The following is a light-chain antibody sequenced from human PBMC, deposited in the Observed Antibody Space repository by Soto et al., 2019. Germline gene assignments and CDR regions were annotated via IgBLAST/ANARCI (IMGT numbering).Light chain of an antibody. Sequence: ESVLTQSPGTLSLSPGERATLSFRASQSVSSNYLAWYQQKPXQAPRLXXYGASTRANGIPDRFSGSGSGTDFTLTISRLEPEDSAVYDCQQYGSSPTWTFGQGTKVDIK. J-gene: IGKJ1*01. CDR3: QQYGSSPTWT. V-gene: IGKV3-20*01. CDR2: GAS. CDR1: QSVSSNY.